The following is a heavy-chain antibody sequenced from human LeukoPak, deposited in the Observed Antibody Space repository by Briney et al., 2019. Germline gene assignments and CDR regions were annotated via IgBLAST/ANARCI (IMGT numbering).Heavy chain of an antibody. CDR2: ISTSSSTI. D-gene: IGHD7-27*01. CDR3: ARVDWGSFAFDI. Sequence: GGSLRLSCAASGFTFSSYEMNWVRQTPRKGLEGVSYISTSSSTIYYAESVKGRFTISRDNAESSLYLQMNTLRDEDTAVYYCARVDWGSFAFDIWGQGTMVTVSS. J-gene: IGHJ3*02. CDR1: GFTFSSYE. V-gene: IGHV3-48*02.